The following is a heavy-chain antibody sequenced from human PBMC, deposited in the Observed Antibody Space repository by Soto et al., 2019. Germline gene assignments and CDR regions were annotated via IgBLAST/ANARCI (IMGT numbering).Heavy chain of an antibody. J-gene: IGHJ5*02. V-gene: IGHV4-31*03. CDR1: GGSISSGGYY. CDR3: ARDLLGYCSSTSCPGWFDP. CDR2: IYYSGST. Sequence: LSLTCTVSGGSISSGGYYWSWIRQHPGKGLEWIGYIYYSGSTYYNPSLKSRVTISVDTSKNQFSLKLSSVTAADTAVYYCARDLLGYCSSTSCPGWFDPWGQGTLVTVSS. D-gene: IGHD2-2*01.